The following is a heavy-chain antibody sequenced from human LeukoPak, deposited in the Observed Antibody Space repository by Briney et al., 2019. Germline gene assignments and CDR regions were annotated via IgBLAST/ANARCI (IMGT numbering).Heavy chain of an antibody. V-gene: IGHV3-53*01. CDR1: GFTVSTNY. Sequence: GGSLRLSCAASGFTVSTNYMSWVRQAPGKGLEWVSVIYRDDTTYYADSVKGRLTISRDNSKNTLYLQMSSLRAEDTAVYYCARAAYDSGSYIVNHDYWGQGTLVTVSS. D-gene: IGHD3-22*01. J-gene: IGHJ4*02. CDR3: ARAAYDSGSYIVNHDY. CDR2: IYRDDTT.